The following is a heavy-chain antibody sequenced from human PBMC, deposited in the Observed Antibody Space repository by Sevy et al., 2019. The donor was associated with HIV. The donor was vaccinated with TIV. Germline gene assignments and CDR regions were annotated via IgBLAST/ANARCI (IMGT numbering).Heavy chain of an antibody. CDR1: GFTFSSFG. V-gene: IGHV3-30*03. J-gene: IGHJ3*01. CDR3: AITLH. Sequence: GGSLRLSCAASGFTFSSFGMHWVRQAPGKGLEWVAHISNVGSNKYYADSVKGRFTISRDNSKNTLYLQMDSLRAEDTAVYCCAITLHWGQGTMVTVSS. CDR2: ISNVGSNK.